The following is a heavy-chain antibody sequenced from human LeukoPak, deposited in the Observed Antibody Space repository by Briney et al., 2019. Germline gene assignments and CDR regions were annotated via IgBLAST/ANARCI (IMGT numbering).Heavy chain of an antibody. CDR3: AKDRYSGYDGYFQH. CDR1: GFTFSSYG. CDR2: ISYDGSNK. D-gene: IGHD5-12*01. J-gene: IGHJ1*01. Sequence: PGRSLRLSCAASGFTFSSYGMHWVRQAPGKGLEWVAVISYDGSNKYYADSVKGRFTISRDNSKNTLYLQMNSLRAEDTAVYYCAKDRYSGYDGYFQHWGQGTLVTVSS. V-gene: IGHV3-30*18.